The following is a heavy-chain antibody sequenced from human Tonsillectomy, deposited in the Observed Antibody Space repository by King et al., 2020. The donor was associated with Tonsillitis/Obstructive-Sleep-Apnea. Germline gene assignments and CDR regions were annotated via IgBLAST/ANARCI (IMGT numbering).Heavy chain of an antibody. CDR3: ARNSGYNSGHYYHYFYYMDV. J-gene: IGHJ6*03. D-gene: IGHD5-18*01. CDR2: IYYIGTT. CDR1: GGSISSSIHY. Sequence: LQLQESGPGLVKPSETLSLTCTVSGGSISSSIHYWGWIRQPPGKGLEWIGSIYYIGTTYYNPSLQSRVSISVDTSKNQFSLRLGAVTASDTAVYYCARNSGYNSGHYYHYFYYMDVWGKGTTVTVSS. V-gene: IGHV4-39*01.